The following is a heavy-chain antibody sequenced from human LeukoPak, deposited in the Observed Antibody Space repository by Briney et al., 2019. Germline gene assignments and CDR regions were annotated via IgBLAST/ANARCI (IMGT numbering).Heavy chain of an antibody. V-gene: IGHV5-10-1*01. CDR3: ARHRYCSGGGCYRDWFDP. CDR1: GYSFTSYW. D-gene: IGHD2-15*01. J-gene: IGHJ5*02. Sequence: GESLRISCKGSGYSFTSYWISWVRQMPGKGLEWMGRIDPSDSYTNYSPSFQGHVTISADKSISTAYLQWSSLKASDTAMYYCARHRYCSGGGCYRDWFDPWGQGTLVTVSS. CDR2: IDPSDSYT.